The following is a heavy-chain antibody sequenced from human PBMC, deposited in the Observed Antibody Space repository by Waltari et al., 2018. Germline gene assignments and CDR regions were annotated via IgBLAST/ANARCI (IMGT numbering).Heavy chain of an antibody. D-gene: IGHD1-7*01. J-gene: IGHJ3*01. Sequence: EVQLVESGGGLVQPGGSLRVSCTASGFPFSTYWMLWVRQVPGKGLVWVSRINSDGSGTSYADSAKGRFTISRDNAKNTLFLQMNSLRGEDTAVYYCASGNSHAFDLWGQGTMVTVSS. CDR1: GFPFSTYW. CDR3: ASGNSHAFDL. V-gene: IGHV3-74*01. CDR2: INSDGSGT.